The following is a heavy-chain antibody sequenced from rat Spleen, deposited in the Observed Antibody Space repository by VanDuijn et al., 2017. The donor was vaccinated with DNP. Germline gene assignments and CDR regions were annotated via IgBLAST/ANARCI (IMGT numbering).Heavy chain of an antibody. CDR3: ARHVLPLRVWDY. V-gene: IGHV5-22*01. D-gene: IGHD1-4*01. CDR2: IRFDGGST. CDR1: GFTFSDYY. J-gene: IGHJ2*01. Sequence: EVQLVESGGGLVEPGKSLKLSCAASGFTFSDYYMAWVRQAPMKGLEWVAYIRFDGGSTYYGDSVKGRFTISRDNAKSTLYLQMNSLRSEDMATYYCARHVLPLRVWDYWGQGVMVTVSS.